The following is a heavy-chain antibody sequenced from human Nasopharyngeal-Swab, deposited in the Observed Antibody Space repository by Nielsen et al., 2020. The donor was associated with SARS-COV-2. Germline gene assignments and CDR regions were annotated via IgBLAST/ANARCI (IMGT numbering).Heavy chain of an antibody. CDR2: ISYTGST. J-gene: IGHJ4*01. V-gene: IGHV4-61*01. Sequence: SETLSLTCTVSGGSVSSGSYYWSWIRQPPGKELEWIGHISYTGSTAYNPSVESRVTISLDRSRNQFSLRLTSVTAADTAVYYCARDQNGNSFYFDSWGQGTLVTVSS. CDR3: ARDQNGNSFYFDS. D-gene: IGHD4-23*01. CDR1: GGSVSSGSYY.